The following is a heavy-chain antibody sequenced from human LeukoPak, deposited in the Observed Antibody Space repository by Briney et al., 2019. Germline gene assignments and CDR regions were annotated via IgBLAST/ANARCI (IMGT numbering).Heavy chain of an antibody. CDR1: GFTFSSYD. J-gene: IGHJ6*04. D-gene: IGHD6-13*01. V-gene: IGHV3-13*05. Sequence: PGGSLRLSCAASGFTFSSYDMHWVRQATGKGLGWVSAIGTAGDPYYPGSVKGRFTISRENAKNSLYLQMNSLRAGDTAVYYCARMGWVAAAAVHYYGMDVWGKGTTVTVSS. CDR2: IGTAGDP. CDR3: ARMGWVAAAAVHYYGMDV.